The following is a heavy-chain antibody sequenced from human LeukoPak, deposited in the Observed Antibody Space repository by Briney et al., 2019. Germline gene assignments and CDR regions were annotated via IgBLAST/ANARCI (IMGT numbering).Heavy chain of an antibody. Sequence: SETLSLTCTVSGGSISSYYRSWIRQPPGKGLEWIGYIYYSGSTNYNPSLKSRVTISVDTSKNQFSLKLSSVTAADTAVYYCARHSGSYYFDYWGQGTLVTVSS. V-gene: IGHV4-59*08. CDR2: IYYSGST. CDR1: GGSISSYY. D-gene: IGHD1-26*01. CDR3: ARHSGSYYFDY. J-gene: IGHJ4*02.